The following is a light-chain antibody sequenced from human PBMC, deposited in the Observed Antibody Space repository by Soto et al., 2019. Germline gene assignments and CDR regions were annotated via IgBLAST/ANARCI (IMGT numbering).Light chain of an antibody. Sequence: DIVMTHSPGTLSVSPVERATLSCSASQSVGTNLAWYQQRPGQAPRLLVYGASTRASGIPPRFSGSGSGTDFTLTISSLEPEDFGVYYCQQYDTWPRTFGQGTKVDNK. J-gene: IGKJ1*01. CDR3: QQYDTWPRT. CDR2: GAS. V-gene: IGKV3-15*01. CDR1: QSVGTN.